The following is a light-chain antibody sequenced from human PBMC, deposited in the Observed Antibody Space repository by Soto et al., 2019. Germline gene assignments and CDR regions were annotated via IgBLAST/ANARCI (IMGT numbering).Light chain of an antibody. CDR1: SSDIGGSNW. Sequence: QSALTQPASVSGSPGQSITISCNGTSSDIGGSNWVSWYQQHPGRAPKLIIFVVSGRPSGVSDRFSGSRSDNTASLTISGLQAEDEADYYCTSHSSSGTLAVFGTGTKLNVL. V-gene: IGLV2-14*01. CDR2: VVS. CDR3: TSHSSSGTLAV. J-gene: IGLJ1*01.